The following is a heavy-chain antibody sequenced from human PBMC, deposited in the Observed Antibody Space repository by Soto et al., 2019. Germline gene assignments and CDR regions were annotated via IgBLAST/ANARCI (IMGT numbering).Heavy chain of an antibody. CDR3: GKVLVGATGHTASDS. CDR1: GGSIYRSGYY. CDR2: IDYNGVT. Sequence: SETLSLTCTVSGGSIYRSGYYWGWIRQPPGRGLEWIGNIDYNGVTYSNPSLKSRVTISRDTSKNQFSLKLTSVTAADTALYYCGKVLVGATGHTASDSCGPGTLVTAPQ. V-gene: IGHV4-39*01. J-gene: IGHJ4*02. D-gene: IGHD2-15*01.